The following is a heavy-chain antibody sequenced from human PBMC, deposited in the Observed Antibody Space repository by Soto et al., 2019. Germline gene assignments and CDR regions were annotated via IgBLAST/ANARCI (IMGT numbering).Heavy chain of an antibody. V-gene: IGHV1-69*12. Sequence: QVQLVQSGAEVKKPGSSVKVSCKVSGDTFSSNAISWVRQAPGHGLEWMGGIIPMFGSANYAEKFQGRVTIIADESTTTAYMELSSLRSEDTAMYYCASHPQTYSGNHDAFDIWGQGTMVIVSS. CDR1: GDTFSSNA. D-gene: IGHD1-26*01. J-gene: IGHJ3*02. CDR3: ASHPQTYSGNHDAFDI. CDR2: IIPMFGSA.